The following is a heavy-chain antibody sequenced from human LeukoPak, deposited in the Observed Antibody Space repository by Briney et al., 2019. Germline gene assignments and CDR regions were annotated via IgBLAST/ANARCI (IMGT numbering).Heavy chain of an antibody. CDR1: GFTFDDYG. V-gene: IGHV3-20*04. D-gene: IGHD3-10*01. CDR3: ARGGGYGSGSYRDI. CDR2: INWNGGST. Sequence: GGSLRLSCAASGFTFDDYGMSWVRQAPGKGLEWVSGINWNGGSTGYADSAKGRFTISRDNAKNSLYLQMNSLRAEDTALYYCARGGGYGSGSYRDIWGQGTMVTVSS. J-gene: IGHJ3*02.